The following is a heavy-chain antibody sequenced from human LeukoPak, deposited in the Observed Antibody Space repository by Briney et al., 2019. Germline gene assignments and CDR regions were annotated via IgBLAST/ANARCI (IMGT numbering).Heavy chain of an antibody. CDR3: ARGGSILYPKWHYYGMDV. CDR2: IIPILGIA. J-gene: IGHJ6*02. V-gene: IGHV1-69*04. Sequence: ASVKVSCKASGGTFSSYAISWVRQAPGQGLEWMGRIIPILGIANYAQKFQGRVTITADKSTSTAYMELSSLRSEDTAVYYCARGGSILYPKWHYYGMDVWGQGTTVTVSS. CDR1: GGTFSSYA. D-gene: IGHD2-8*01.